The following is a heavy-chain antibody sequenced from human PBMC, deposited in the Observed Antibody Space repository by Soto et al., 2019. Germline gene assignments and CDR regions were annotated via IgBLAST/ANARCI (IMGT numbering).Heavy chain of an antibody. J-gene: IGHJ4*02. CDR1: GFTFSSYW. Sequence: EVQLVESGGGLVQPGGSLRLSCAASGFTFSSYWMSWVRQAPGKGLEWVANIKQDGSEEYYVVSVKGRFTTSRDNATNSLYLQMNSLRAEDTAVYYCARDGHDFWSGYYVNWGQGTLVTVSS. V-gene: IGHV3-7*05. CDR3: ARDGHDFWSGYYVN. CDR2: IKQDGSEE. D-gene: IGHD3-3*01.